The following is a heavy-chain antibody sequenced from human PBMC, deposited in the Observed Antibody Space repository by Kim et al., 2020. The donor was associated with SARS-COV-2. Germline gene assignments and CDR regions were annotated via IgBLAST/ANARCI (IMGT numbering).Heavy chain of an antibody. V-gene: IGHV3-21*04. J-gene: IGHJ4*02. CDR2: ISSSSSYI. CDR1: GFTFSSYS. Sequence: GGSLRLSCAASGFTFSSYSMNWVRQAPGKGLEWVSSISSSSSYIYYADSVKGRFTISRDNAKNSLYLQMNSLRAEDTAVYYCARVWKGSKGKQWLVEGVRVKWGQGTLVTVSS. D-gene: IGHD6-19*01. CDR3: ARVWKGSKGKQWLVEGVRVK.